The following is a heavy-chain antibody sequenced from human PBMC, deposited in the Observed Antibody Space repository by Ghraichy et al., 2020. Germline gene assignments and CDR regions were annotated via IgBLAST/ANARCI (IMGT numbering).Heavy chain of an antibody. Sequence: GGSLRLSCSASGFIVSAYSLHWVRQAPGKGLDYVAATSPDGGVAHYADSVKGRFTVSSDNSKNILFLEMSSLTADDTGLSFCAKARVPSGTYTLDYWGQGTLVTVSS. CDR3: AKARVPSGTYTLDY. CDR2: TSPDGGVA. CDR1: GFIVSAYS. V-gene: IGHV3-64D*08. J-gene: IGHJ4*02. D-gene: IGHD1-26*01.